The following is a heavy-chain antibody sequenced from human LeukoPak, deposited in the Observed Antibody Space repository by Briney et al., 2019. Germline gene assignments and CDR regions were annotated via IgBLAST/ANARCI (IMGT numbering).Heavy chain of an antibody. CDR2: IIPIFGTA. CDR3: ARAHPDKDKQLWLRGATGWFDP. CDR1: GGTFSSYA. J-gene: IGHJ5*02. Sequence: ASVKVSCKASGGTFSSYAISWVRQAPGQGLEWMGGIIPIFGTANYGQKFQVRVTITADESTSTAYMELSSLRSEDTAVYYCARAHPDKDKQLWLRGATGWFDPWGQGTLVTVSS. V-gene: IGHV1-69*13. D-gene: IGHD5-18*01.